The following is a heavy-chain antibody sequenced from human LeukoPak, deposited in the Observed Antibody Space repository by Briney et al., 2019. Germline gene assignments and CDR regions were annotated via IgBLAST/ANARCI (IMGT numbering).Heavy chain of an antibody. Sequence: GGSLRLSCAASGFTVSSNYMSWVRQAPGKGLEWVSIIYSGGSTYYADSAKGRFTISRDNSKNTLYLQMNSLRAEDTAVYYCARDKAPYYYGSGSYSDYWGQGTLVTVSS. CDR1: GFTVSSNY. J-gene: IGHJ4*02. CDR3: ARDKAPYYYGSGSYSDY. CDR2: IYSGGST. D-gene: IGHD3-10*01. V-gene: IGHV3-66*02.